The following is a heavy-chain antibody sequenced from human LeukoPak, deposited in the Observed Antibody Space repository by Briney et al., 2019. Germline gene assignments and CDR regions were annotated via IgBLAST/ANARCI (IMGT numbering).Heavy chain of an antibody. Sequence: GGSLRLSCAASGFTFSSYSMNWVRQAPGKGLEWVSSISSSSSYIYYADSVKGRFTIFRDNAKNSLYLQMNSLRAEDTAVYYCASLPYCSSTSCYTGVSYYYYYYMDVWGKGTTVTVSS. CDR2: ISSSSSYI. CDR1: GFTFSSYS. V-gene: IGHV3-21*01. CDR3: ASLPYCSSTSCYTGVSYYYYYYMDV. J-gene: IGHJ6*03. D-gene: IGHD2-2*02.